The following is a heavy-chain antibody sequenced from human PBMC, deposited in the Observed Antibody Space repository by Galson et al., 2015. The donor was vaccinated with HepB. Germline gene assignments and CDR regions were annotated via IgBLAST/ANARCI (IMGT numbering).Heavy chain of an antibody. D-gene: IGHD4/OR15-4a*01. CDR3: AREVQRAGLALAY. Sequence: SVKVSCKASGYTFTAYPLHWVRQAPGQGLEWIAWIDPGTGIATYSQKFQGRVTLTRDTTITTAYMDLTSLGSDDAAPYYCAREVQRAGLALAYRGHGTLISAS. V-gene: IGHV1-2*02. CDR2: IDPGTGIA. CDR1: GYTFTAYP. J-gene: IGHJ4*01.